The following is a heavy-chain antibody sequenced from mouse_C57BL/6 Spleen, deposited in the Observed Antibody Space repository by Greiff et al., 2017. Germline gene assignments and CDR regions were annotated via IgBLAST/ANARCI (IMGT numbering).Heavy chain of an antibody. J-gene: IGHJ2*01. Sequence: EVKLVESGGGLVKPGGSLKLSCAASGFTFSDYGMHWVRQAPEKGLEWVAYISSGSSTIYYADAVKGRFTIYRDNAKNTLFLQMTSLRSEDTAMYYCARRSSYDYFDYWGQGTTLTVSS. CDR2: ISSGSSTI. CDR1: GFTFSDYG. V-gene: IGHV5-17*01. D-gene: IGHD1-1*01. CDR3: ARRSSYDYFDY.